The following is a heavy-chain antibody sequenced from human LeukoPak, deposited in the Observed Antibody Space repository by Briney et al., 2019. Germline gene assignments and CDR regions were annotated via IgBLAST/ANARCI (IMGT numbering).Heavy chain of an antibody. Sequence: GGSLRLSCSASGFPFNTYAIHWVRQAPGKGLEYVAGISSNGDNTYFADSAKGRFTISRDNSKSTLFLQMNSLRAEDTAVYFCTRDSALLGVAFDLWGQGTVVTVSS. D-gene: IGHD2-15*01. J-gene: IGHJ3*01. CDR2: ISSNGDNT. CDR3: TRDSALLGVAFDL. CDR1: GFPFNTYA. V-gene: IGHV3-64D*06.